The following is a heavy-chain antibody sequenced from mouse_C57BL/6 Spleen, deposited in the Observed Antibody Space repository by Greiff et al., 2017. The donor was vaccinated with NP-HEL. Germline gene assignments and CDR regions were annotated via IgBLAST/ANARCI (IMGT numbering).Heavy chain of an antibody. J-gene: IGHJ3*01. CDR2: ISNGGGST. CDR3: ARQDYYYGSRWFAY. Sequence: DVHLVESGGGLVQPGGSLKLSCAASGFTFSDYYMYWVRQTPEKRLEWVAYISNGGGSTYYPDTVTGRFTISRDHATNTLYLQMSRLKSEDTAMYYCARQDYYYGSRWFAYWGQGTLVTVSA. D-gene: IGHD1-1*01. V-gene: IGHV5-12*01. CDR1: GFTFSDYY.